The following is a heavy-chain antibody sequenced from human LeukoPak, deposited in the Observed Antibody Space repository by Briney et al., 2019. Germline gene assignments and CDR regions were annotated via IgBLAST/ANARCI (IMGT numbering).Heavy chain of an antibody. CDR1: GGSISSGDYY. J-gene: IGHJ4*02. Sequence: SETLSLTCTVSGGSISSGDYYWSWIRQPPGKGLEWIGYIYYSGSTYYNPSLKSRVTISVDTSKNQFSLKLSSVTAADTAVYYCASRNSGSYSQLDYWGQGTLVTVSS. CDR3: ASRNSGSYSQLDY. V-gene: IGHV4-30-4*08. D-gene: IGHD3-10*01. CDR2: IYYSGST.